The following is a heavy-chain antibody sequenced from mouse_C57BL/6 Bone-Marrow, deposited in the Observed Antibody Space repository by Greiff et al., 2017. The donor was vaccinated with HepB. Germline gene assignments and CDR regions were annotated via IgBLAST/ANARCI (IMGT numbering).Heavy chain of an antibody. CDR2: IDPSDSET. Sequence: QVQLQQPGAELVRPGSSVKLSCKASGYTFTSYWMHWVKQRPIQGLEWIGNIDPSDSETHYNQKFKDKATLTVDKSSSTAYMQLSSLTSEDSAVYYCARRLYYGSSPFDYWGQGTTLTVSS. CDR1: GYTFTSYW. D-gene: IGHD1-1*01. V-gene: IGHV1-52*01. J-gene: IGHJ2*01. CDR3: ARRLYYGSSPFDY.